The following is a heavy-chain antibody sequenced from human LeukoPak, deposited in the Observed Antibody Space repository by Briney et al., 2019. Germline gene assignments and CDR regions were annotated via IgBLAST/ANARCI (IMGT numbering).Heavy chain of an antibody. CDR3: AKDQRITMVRGGPFDY. D-gene: IGHD3-10*01. J-gene: IGHJ4*02. Sequence: GGSLRLSRAASGFTFSSYAMSWVRQAPGKGLEWVSAISGSGGSTYYADSVKGRFTISRDNSKNTLYLQMNSLRAEDTAVYYCAKDQRITMVRGGPFDYWGQGTLVTVSS. V-gene: IGHV3-23*01. CDR1: GFTFSSYA. CDR2: ISGSGGST.